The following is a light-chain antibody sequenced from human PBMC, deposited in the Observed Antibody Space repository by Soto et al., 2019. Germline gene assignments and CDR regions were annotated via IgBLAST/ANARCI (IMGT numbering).Light chain of an antibody. Sequence: EIVLTQSPDTLSLSPGERATLSCRASQSVSSNYVAWYQQKPGQAPRLLTHGSSSRATGVPDRFSGRGSGTTFTLVISRLEPEDFAVYYCQQLDGFPLTFGGGTTVEI. CDR3: QQLDGFPLT. CDR2: GSS. J-gene: IGKJ4*01. V-gene: IGKV3-20*01. CDR1: QSVSSNY.